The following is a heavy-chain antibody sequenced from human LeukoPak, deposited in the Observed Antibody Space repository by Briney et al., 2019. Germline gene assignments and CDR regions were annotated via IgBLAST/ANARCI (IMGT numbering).Heavy chain of an antibody. CDR3: AKDSPKTRSSWYSFDY. CDR1: GFTFSSYA. Sequence: GGSLRLSCAASGFTFSSYAMGWVRQAPGKGLEWVSAISGSGGSTYYADSVKGRFTISRDNSKNTLYLQMNSLRAEDTAVYYCAKDSPKTRSSWYSFDYWGQGTLVTVSS. J-gene: IGHJ4*02. CDR2: ISGSGGST. D-gene: IGHD6-13*01. V-gene: IGHV3-23*01.